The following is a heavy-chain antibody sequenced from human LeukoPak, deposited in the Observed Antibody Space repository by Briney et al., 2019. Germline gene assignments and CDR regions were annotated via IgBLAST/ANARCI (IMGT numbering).Heavy chain of an antibody. D-gene: IGHD3-22*01. CDR2: IRSKAYGGTT. CDR1: GFTFGDYA. V-gene: IGHV3-49*04. Sequence: PGGSPRLSCTASGFTFGDYAMSWVRQAPGKGLEWVSFIRSKAYGGTTEYAASVKGRFTISRDDSKSIAYLQMNSLKTEDTAVYYCRGDSSGYYSDYGMDVWGQGTTVTVSS. J-gene: IGHJ6*02. CDR3: RGDSSGYYSDYGMDV.